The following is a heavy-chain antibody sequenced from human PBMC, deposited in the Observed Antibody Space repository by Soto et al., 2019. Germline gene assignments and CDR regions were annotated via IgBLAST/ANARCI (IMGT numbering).Heavy chain of an antibody. V-gene: IGHV1-69*01. CDR2: IIPIFGTA. CDR3: ASPVVTAIPIYYYYGMDV. D-gene: IGHD2-21*02. CDR1: GGTFSSYA. J-gene: IGHJ6*02. Sequence: QVQLVQSGAEVKKPGSSVKVSCKASGGTFSSYAISWVRQAPGQGLEWMGGIIPIFGTANYAQKFQGRVTITADESTSTAYMELSSLRSEDTAVYYCASPVVTAIPIYYYYGMDVWGQETTVTVSS.